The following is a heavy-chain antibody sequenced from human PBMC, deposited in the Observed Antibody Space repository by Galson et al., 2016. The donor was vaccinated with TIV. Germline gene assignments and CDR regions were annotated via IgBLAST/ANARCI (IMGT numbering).Heavy chain of an antibody. CDR2: ISYDGSSQ. CDR3: AKEVQRRLPY. J-gene: IGHJ4*02. D-gene: IGHD2-21*02. CDR1: GFTFNYYP. V-gene: IGHV3-30-3*01. Sequence: SLRLSCADAGFTFNYYPMHWVRRAPGKGLEWVAFISYDGSSQFYADSVKGRFTISRDNSKNTLYLQMNSLRPEDTAVFYCAKEVQRRLPYWGQGTLVTVSS.